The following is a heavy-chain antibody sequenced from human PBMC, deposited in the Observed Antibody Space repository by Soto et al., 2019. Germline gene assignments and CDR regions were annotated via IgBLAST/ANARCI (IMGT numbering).Heavy chain of an antibody. Sequence: SETLSLTCAVYGGSFSGYYWSWIRQPPGKGLEWIGEINHSGSTNYNSSLKSRVTISVDRSKNQFSLKLSSVTAADTAVYYCARHFSVDYFDYWGQGALVPSPQ. CDR3: ARHFSVDYFDY. J-gene: IGHJ4*02. V-gene: IGHV4-34*01. CDR1: GGSFSGYY. CDR2: INHSGST.